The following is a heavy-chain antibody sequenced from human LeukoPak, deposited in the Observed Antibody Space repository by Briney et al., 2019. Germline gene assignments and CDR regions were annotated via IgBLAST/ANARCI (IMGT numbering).Heavy chain of an antibody. Sequence: GGSLRLSCAASGFTFSNYDMHWVRQASGKGLEWVSAIVTSGDPYYPGSVKGRFTISRENAKNSLYLQMNSLRAGDTAVYYCARGRTPHWYFDLWGRGTLVTVSP. CDR3: ARGRTPHWYFDL. V-gene: IGHV3-13*05. J-gene: IGHJ2*01. CDR1: GFTFSNYD. CDR2: IVTSGDP.